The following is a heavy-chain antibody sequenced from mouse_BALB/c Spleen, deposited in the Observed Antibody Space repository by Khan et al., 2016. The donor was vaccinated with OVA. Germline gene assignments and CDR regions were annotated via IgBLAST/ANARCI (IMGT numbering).Heavy chain of an antibody. J-gene: IGHJ3*01. CDR2: ISSGGDNT. CDR1: GFTFSSYT. CDR3: ARSNYGNFAH. Sequence: EVELVESGGGLVKPGGSLKLSCAASGFTFSSYTMSWVRQTPEKRLEWVATISSGGDNTYYPDSVKGRFTISRDNAKNNLYLQMSSLRSEDTALDYCARSNYGNFAHWVQGTLVTVSA. D-gene: IGHD2-1*01. V-gene: IGHV5-9*03.